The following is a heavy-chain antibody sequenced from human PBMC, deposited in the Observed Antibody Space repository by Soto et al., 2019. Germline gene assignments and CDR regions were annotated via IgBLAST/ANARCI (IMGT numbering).Heavy chain of an antibody. Sequence: LRLSYGGSEGNCVSYAVSWVRQAPGKGLEWVSAISGSGGSTYYADSVKGRFTISRDNSKNTLYLQMNSLRAEDTAVYYCAKDYDIPGPFDYWGQGTLVTVSS. J-gene: IGHJ4*02. V-gene: IGHV3-23*01. CDR2: ISGSGGST. CDR3: AKDYDIPGPFDY. CDR1: EGNCVSYA. D-gene: IGHD3-9*01.